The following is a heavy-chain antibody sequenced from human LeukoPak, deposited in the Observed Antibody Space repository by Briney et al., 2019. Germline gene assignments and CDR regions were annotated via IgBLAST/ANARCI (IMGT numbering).Heavy chain of an antibody. J-gene: IGHJ4*02. CDR2: IKSDGTTT. CDR3: ARVVLYYDFWSAYFHD. Sequence: GGSLRLSCAASGFSFSSHWMHWVRQAPGKGLVWVSRIKSDGTTTWYADSVKGRFTISRDNAENTLSMQMNSLRAEDTAVYYCARVVLYYDFWSAYFHDWGQGTLVTVSS. CDR1: GFSFSSHW. V-gene: IGHV3-74*01. D-gene: IGHD3-3*01.